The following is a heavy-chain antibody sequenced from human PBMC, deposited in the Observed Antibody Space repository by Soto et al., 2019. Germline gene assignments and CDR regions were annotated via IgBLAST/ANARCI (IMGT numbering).Heavy chain of an antibody. J-gene: IGHJ3*02. CDR2: ISAYNGNT. Sequence: ASVKVSCKASGYTFTSYGISWVRQALGQGLEWMGWISAYNGNTNYAQKLQGRVTMTTDTSTSTAYMELRSLRSDDTAVYYCASTIAVAVGHAFDIWGQGTMVTVSS. V-gene: IGHV1-18*01. D-gene: IGHD6-19*01. CDR3: ASTIAVAVGHAFDI. CDR1: GYTFTSYG.